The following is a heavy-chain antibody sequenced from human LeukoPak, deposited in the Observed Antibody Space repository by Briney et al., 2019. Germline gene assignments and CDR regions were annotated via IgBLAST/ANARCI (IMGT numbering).Heavy chain of an antibody. V-gene: IGHV1-18*01. CDR1: GYTFTSYG. D-gene: IGHD2-2*02. Sequence: EASVKVSCKASGYTFTSYGISWVRQAPGQGLEWMGWISAYNGNTNYAQKLQGRVTMTTDTSTSTAYMELRSLRSDDTAVYYCARDPWSRVPAAICGYWGQGTLVTVSS. CDR3: ARDPWSRVPAAICGY. CDR2: ISAYNGNT. J-gene: IGHJ4*02.